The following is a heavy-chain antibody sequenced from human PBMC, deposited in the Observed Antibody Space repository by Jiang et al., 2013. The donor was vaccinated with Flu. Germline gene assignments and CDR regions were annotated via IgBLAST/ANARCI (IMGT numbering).Heavy chain of an antibody. CDR1: GYTFTSYD. CDR3: AGTYYDFWSGYPNWFDP. CDR2: MNPNSGNT. Sequence: SGAEVKKPGASVKVSCKASGYTFTSYDINWVRQATGQGLEWMGWMNPNSGNTGYAQKFQGRVTMTRNTSISTAYMELSSLRSEDTAVYYCAGTYYDFWSGYPNWFDPWGQGTLVTVSS. D-gene: IGHD3-3*01. J-gene: IGHJ5*02. V-gene: IGHV1-8*01.